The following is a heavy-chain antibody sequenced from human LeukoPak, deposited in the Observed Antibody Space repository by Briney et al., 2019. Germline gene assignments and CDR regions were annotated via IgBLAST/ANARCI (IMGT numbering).Heavy chain of an antibody. CDR1: TFTQAW. D-gene: IGHD3-16*01. V-gene: IGHV3-15*07. CDR2: VKNRGDGRTT. Sequence: GGSLRLSCVVSTFTQAWMNWVRQAPGKGLEWVGRVKNRGDGRTTDYAAPVKGRFTISRDDSKRTVYLQMNSLKTEDTAVYFCTTEYYGGLDYWGQGTLVTVSS. CDR3: TTEYYGGLDY. J-gene: IGHJ4*02.